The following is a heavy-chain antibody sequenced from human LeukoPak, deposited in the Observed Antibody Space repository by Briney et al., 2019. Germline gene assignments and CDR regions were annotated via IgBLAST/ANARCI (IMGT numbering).Heavy chain of an antibody. CDR2: INHSGST. Sequence: ASETLSLTCAVYGGSFSGYYWSWIRQPPGKGLEWIGEINHSGSTNYNPSLKSRVTISVDTSKNQFSLKLSSVTAADTAVYYCAKDQGHPTYSSSWYRYFQHWGQGTLVTVSS. D-gene: IGHD6-13*01. CDR1: GGSFSGYY. CDR3: AKDQGHPTYSSSWYRYFQH. V-gene: IGHV4-34*01. J-gene: IGHJ1*01.